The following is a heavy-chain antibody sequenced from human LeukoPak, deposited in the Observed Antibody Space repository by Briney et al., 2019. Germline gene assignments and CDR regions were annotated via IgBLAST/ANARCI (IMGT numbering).Heavy chain of an antibody. V-gene: IGHV4-61*02. CDR3: ARGHNKDGYIRD. CDR2: INTSGST. Sequence: SETLSLTCTVSGGSITSGSYYWSWIRQPAGKGLEWIGRINTSGSTNYNPSLKSRVTISVDTSKNQFSLKLSSVTAADTAVYYCARGHNKDGYIRDWGQGTLVTVSS. J-gene: IGHJ4*02. D-gene: IGHD5-24*01. CDR1: GGSITSGSYY.